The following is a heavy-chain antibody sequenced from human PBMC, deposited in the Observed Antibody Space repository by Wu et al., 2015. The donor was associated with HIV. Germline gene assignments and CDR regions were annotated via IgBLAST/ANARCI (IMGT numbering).Heavy chain of an antibody. Sequence: QVQLVQSGDEVKKPGASVKVSCKASGYLFTHYGVAWVRLAPGQRLEWVGWVSAWDGRTNYAQNLQGRVAMTTDSSTDTAYMGLKSLTSDDTAVYFCARGGHCTQGVCYHLEFWGQGTLVTVSS. CDR3: ARGGHCTQGVCYHLEF. D-gene: IGHD2-8*01. J-gene: IGHJ4*02. CDR1: GYLFTHYG. CDR2: VSAWDGRT. V-gene: IGHV1-18*04.